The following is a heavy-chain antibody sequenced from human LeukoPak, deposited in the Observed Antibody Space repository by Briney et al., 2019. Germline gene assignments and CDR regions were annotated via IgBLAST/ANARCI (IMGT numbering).Heavy chain of an antibody. D-gene: IGHD4-17*01. CDR2: TDPEDGQM. Sequence: PWASVKVSCKVSGYTLADLSIHWVRQAPGKGLEWMGGTDPEDGQMKYAQNLLGRLTMTEDISTDIAYMELTSLTSEDTALYYCTTDGAPLDYGDDERRAFHIWGQGTMVTVSS. CDR1: GYTLADLS. J-gene: IGHJ3*02. CDR3: TTDGAPLDYGDDERRAFHI. V-gene: IGHV1-24*01.